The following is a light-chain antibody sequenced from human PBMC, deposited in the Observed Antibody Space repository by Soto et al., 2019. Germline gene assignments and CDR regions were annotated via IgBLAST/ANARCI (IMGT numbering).Light chain of an antibody. CDR2: EVN. CDR1: SSDVGGYDH. V-gene: IGLV2-8*01. J-gene: IGLJ1*01. Sequence: QSALTQPPSASGSPGQSVTISCTGTSSDVGGYDHVSWYQQHPGKAPKLMIYEVNKRPSGVPDRFSGSKSGNTASLTVSGLQAEDEADYYCISYTSGSTLYVFGTGTKVTVL. CDR3: ISYTSGSTLYV.